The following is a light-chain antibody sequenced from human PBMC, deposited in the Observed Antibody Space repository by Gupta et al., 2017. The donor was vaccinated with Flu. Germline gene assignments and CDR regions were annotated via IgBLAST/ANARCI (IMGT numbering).Light chain of an antibody. V-gene: IGKV1-12*01. CDR2: AAA. CDR1: QGISSW. Sequence: DIQMTQSPSSVSASVGDRVTITCRASQGISSWLAWYEQKPGKAPKLLIYAAASFQSGVPSRFSGSGSGTDLTLTISSRQPEDFASSYCHQANSFPPITFGGGTKVEIK. CDR3: HQANSFPPIT. J-gene: IGKJ4*01.